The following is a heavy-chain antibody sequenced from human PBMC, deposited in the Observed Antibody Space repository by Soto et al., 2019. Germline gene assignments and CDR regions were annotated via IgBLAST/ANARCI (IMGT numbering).Heavy chain of an antibody. CDR3: ASPRRGFWSGYYSKYYFDY. CDR2: IIPIFGTA. V-gene: IGHV1-69*06. D-gene: IGHD3-3*01. J-gene: IGHJ4*02. Sequence: GASVKVSCKASGGTFSSYAISWVRQAPGQGLEWTGGIIPIFGTANYAQKFRGRVTITADKSTSTAYMELSSLRSEDTAVYYCASPRRGFWSGYYSKYYFDYWGQGTLVTVSS. CDR1: GGTFSSYA.